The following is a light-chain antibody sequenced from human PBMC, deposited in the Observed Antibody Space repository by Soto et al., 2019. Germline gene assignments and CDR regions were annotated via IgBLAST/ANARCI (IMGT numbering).Light chain of an antibody. CDR2: AAS. CDR1: QGIKND. Sequence: AIQMTQSPSSLSASVGDRVTITCRTSQGIKNDLGWYQQKPGKAPKLLIYAASSLQSGVPSRFSGSGSGTDFTLTISSLQPEDFATYYCLQDYNYPLTFGGGTKVEIK. V-gene: IGKV1-6*01. CDR3: LQDYNYPLT. J-gene: IGKJ4*01.